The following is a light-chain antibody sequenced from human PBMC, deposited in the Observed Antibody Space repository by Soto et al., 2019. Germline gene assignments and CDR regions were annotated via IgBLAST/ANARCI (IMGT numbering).Light chain of an antibody. Sequence: DIQMTQSPSSLSASVGDRVTITCRASQDISNYLAWYQQKPGKVPKLLIYAASTLQSGVPSRFRGSGSGTDFTLTISSLQPEDVASYYCQKYNSAPKTFGQGTKVEI. CDR2: AAS. J-gene: IGKJ1*01. CDR3: QKYNSAPKT. CDR1: QDISNY. V-gene: IGKV1-27*01.